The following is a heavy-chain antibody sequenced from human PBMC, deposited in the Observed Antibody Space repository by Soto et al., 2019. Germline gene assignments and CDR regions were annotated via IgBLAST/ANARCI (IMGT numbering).Heavy chain of an antibody. V-gene: IGHV4-34*01. CDR3: ARKRVLWTCYYSSPGHAFHI. CDR2: INHSGST. J-gene: IGHJ3*02. D-gene: IGHD3-3*01. CDR1: GGSFGGYY. Sequence: SETLSLTCAVYGGSFGGYYWSWIRQPPGKGLEWIGEINHSGSTNYNPSLKSRVTISVDTSKNQFSLKLTSVTASDTAVYYCARKRVLWTCYYSSPGHAFHILGQAKTLTGSS.